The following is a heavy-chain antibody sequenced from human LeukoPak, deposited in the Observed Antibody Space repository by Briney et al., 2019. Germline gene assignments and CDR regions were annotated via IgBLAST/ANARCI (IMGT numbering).Heavy chain of an antibody. J-gene: IGHJ3*02. V-gene: IGHV3-49*04. CDR3: TRDPEAYCGGDCSPGVDHAFDS. Sequence: PGRSLRLSCTASGFNLGDYAMRWVRQAPGKGGEGVGFIRSKAYGWTTEYAESVKDKVNISRDHSKSIAYLQMNTLKTEDTAVYYCTRDPEAYCGGDCSPGVDHAFDSWGQGTMVTVSS. CDR1: GFNLGDYA. CDR2: IRSKAYGWTT. D-gene: IGHD2-21*02.